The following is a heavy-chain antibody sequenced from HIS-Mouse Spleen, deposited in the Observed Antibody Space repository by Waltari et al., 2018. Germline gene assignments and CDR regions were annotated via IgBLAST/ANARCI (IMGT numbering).Heavy chain of an antibody. V-gene: IGHV3-30*04. CDR1: GFTFSSYA. D-gene: IGHD7-27*01. CDR2: ISYDGRNK. J-gene: IGHJ5*02. CDR3: ARELTGDHWFDP. Sequence: QVQLVESGGGVVQPGRSLRLSCAASGFTFSSYAMHWVRQAPGKGLEWVAVISYDGRNKYYADSVKGRFTISRDNSKNTLYLQMNSLRAEDTAVYYCARELTGDHWFDPWGQGTLVTVSS.